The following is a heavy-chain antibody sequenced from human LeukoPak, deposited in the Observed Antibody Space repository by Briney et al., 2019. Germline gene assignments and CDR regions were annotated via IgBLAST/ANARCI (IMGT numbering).Heavy chain of an antibody. CDR2: INHSGST. V-gene: IGHV4-34*01. D-gene: IGHD1-1*01. Sequence: SETLSLTCAVYGGSFSGYYWSWIRQPPGKGLEWIGEINHSGSTNYNPSLKSRVTISVDTSKNQFSLKLSSVTAADTAVYYCARHRCGQRSDYWGQGTLVTVS. CDR1: GGSFSGYY. CDR3: ARHRCGQRSDY. J-gene: IGHJ4*02.